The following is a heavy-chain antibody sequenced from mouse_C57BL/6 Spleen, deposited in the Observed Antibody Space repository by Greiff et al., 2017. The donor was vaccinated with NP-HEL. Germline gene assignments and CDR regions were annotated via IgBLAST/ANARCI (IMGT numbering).Heavy chain of an antibody. CDR1: GYAFSSSW. J-gene: IGHJ4*01. V-gene: IGHV1-82*01. Sequence: QVQLQQSGPELMKPGASVKISCKASGYAFSSSWMNWVKQRPGKGLEWIGRIYPGDGDTNYNGKFKGKATLTADKSSSTAYMQLSSLTSEDSAVYFCARSKPYAMDYWGQGTSVTVSS. CDR3: ARSKPYAMDY. CDR2: IYPGDGDT.